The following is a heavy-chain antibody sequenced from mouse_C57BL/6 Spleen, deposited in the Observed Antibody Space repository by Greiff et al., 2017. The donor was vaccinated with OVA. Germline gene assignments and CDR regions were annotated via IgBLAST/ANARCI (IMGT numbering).Heavy chain of an antibody. CDR2: ISSGSSTI. V-gene: IGHV5-17*01. CDR1: GFTFSDYG. Sequence: EVKVVESGGGLVKPGGSLKLSCAASGFTFSDYGMHWVRQAPEKGLEWVAYISSGSSTIYYADTVKGRFTISRDNAKNTLFLQMTSLRSEDTAMYYCARPIYGSSYDYAMDYWGQGTSVTVSS. D-gene: IGHD1-1*01. J-gene: IGHJ4*01. CDR3: ARPIYGSSYDYAMDY.